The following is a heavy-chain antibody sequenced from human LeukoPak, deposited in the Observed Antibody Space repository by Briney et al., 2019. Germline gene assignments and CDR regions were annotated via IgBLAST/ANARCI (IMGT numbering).Heavy chain of an antibody. CDR3: ARGSSVSGSYYNYYYYGMDV. D-gene: IGHD1-26*01. CDR2: IIPISGTA. CDR1: GGTINKYA. J-gene: IGHJ6*02. V-gene: IGHV1-69*13. Sequence: SVKVSCKAPGGTINKYAIGWVRQAPGQGLEWMGGIIPISGTANYAQKFQGRVTITADESTNTSYMELISLRYEDTALYYCARGSSVSGSYYNYYYYGMDVWGQGTTVTVSS.